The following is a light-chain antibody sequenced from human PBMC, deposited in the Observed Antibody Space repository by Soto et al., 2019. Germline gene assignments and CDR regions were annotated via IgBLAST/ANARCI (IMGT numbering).Light chain of an antibody. CDR3: SSYTSSTTPV. V-gene: IGLV2-14*01. Sequence: QSALTQPASVSGSPGQTITISCTGTSSDVGGYAYVSWYLQYPGKVPKLVISEVSNRPSGVSHRFSGSRSGNTASLTISGLQAEDEADYHCSSYTSSTTPVFGGGTKLTVL. CDR2: EVS. J-gene: IGLJ2*01. CDR1: SSDVGGYAY.